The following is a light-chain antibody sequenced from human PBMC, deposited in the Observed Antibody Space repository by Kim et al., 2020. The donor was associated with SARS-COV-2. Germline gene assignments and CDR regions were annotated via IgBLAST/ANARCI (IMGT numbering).Light chain of an antibody. CDR1: QAINSY. J-gene: IGKJ4*01. V-gene: IGKV1-39*01. CDR3: QQTSSPPLT. Sequence: DIEMTQSPSSLSASVGDRVTITCRTSQAINSYVNWYQQKPGKAPKLLIYTASRLQSGVPSRFSGSGSATAFTLTISSLHSEDFATYYCQQTSSPPLTFGGGTKLEI. CDR2: TAS.